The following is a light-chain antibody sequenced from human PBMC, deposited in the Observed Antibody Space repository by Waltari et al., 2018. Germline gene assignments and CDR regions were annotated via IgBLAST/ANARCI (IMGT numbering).Light chain of an antibody. CDR3: QQYDSPPYA. J-gene: IGKJ2*01. CDR2: WAS. V-gene: IGKV4-1*01. CDR1: QSVSSNSHSKNY. Sequence: DIVMTQSPDSLAVSLGERAPITCKSSQSVSSNSHSKNYLAWYQQKPGQPPKLLIYWASTRESGVPDRFSGSGSGTDFTLTISSLQAEDVAVYYCQQYDSPPYAFGQGTKLEIK.